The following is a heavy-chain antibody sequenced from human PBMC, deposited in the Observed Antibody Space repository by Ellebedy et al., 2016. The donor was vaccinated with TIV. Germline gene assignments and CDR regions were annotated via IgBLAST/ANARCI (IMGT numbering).Heavy chain of an antibody. D-gene: IGHD2-21*02. Sequence: SGPTLVKPTQTLTLTCTFSGFSLSTNGVGVGWIRQSPGKALEWLALIYWADDKGYSPSLKSRLTITKDTSKNQVVLIMTNIDPVDTATYYCAHSPSYCGVDCYSPHDYWGQGTLVTVSS. V-gene: IGHV2-5*02. CDR2: IYWADDK. J-gene: IGHJ4*02. CDR1: GFSLSTNGVG. CDR3: AHSPSYCGVDCYSPHDY.